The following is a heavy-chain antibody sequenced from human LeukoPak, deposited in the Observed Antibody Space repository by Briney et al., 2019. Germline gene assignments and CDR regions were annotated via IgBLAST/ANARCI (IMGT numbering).Heavy chain of an antibody. CDR1: GFSLSTSGVG. D-gene: IGHD3-9*01. CDR3: AHSGTYYDILTGYYDYFDY. Sequence: SGPTLVNPTQTLTPTCTFSGFSLSTSGVGVGWIRQPPGKALEWLALIYWDDDKRYSPSLKSRLTITKDTSKNQVDLTMTNMDPVDTATYYCAHSGTYYDILTGYYDYFDYWGQGTLVTVSS. CDR2: IYWDDDK. J-gene: IGHJ4*02. V-gene: IGHV2-5*02.